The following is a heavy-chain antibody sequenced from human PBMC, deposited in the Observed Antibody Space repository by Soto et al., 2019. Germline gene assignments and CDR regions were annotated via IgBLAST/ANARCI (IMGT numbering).Heavy chain of an antibody. J-gene: IGHJ4*02. D-gene: IGHD3-16*01. CDR2: ISTSNTI. CDR1: GFTFGSYN. V-gene: IGHV3-48*02. Sequence: GVSLRLSCAASGFTFGSYNMNWVRQAPGKGLEWISYISTSNTIYYADSVKGRFTISRDNAKNSLYLQMNSLRDEDTAVYYCAREGGAVPFDYWGQGTLVTVSS. CDR3: AREGGAVPFDY.